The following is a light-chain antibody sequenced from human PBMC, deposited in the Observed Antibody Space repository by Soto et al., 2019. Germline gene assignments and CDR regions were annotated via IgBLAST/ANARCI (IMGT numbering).Light chain of an antibody. CDR1: QDINTS. J-gene: IGKJ4*01. CDR2: DAF. CDR3: QHYDNLLLT. Sequence: DIQMTQSPSSLSASVGDRVTITCKASQDINTSLNWYQQKPGKAHNLLIYDAFKLETGVPSRFSGGGSGTDFTFTVTSLPPEDIATYFCQHYDNLLLTCGGGTKVEL. V-gene: IGKV1-33*01.